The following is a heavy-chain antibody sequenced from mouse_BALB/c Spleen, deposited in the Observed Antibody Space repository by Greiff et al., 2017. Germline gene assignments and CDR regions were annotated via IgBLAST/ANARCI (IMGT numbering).Heavy chain of an antibody. CDR3: ARGGYYGSLNFDY. CDR2: IWAGGST. D-gene: IGHD1-1*01. J-gene: IGHJ2*01. V-gene: IGHV2-9*02. CDR1: GFSLTSYG. Sequence: QVQLQQSGPSLVQPSQSLSITCTVSGFSLTSYGVHWVRQPPGKGLEWLGVIWAGGSTNYNSALMSRLSISKDNSKSQVFLKMNSLQTDDTAMYYCARGGYYGSLNFDYWGQGTTLTVSS.